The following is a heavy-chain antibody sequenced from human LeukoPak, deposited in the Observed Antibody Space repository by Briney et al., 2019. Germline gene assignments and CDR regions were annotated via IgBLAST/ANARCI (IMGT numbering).Heavy chain of an antibody. CDR3: ARIPTNAVPSAHNGFDI. CDR1: GYSIGSGYY. D-gene: IGHD6-19*01. V-gene: IGHV4-38-2*02. Sequence: SETLSLTCTVSGYSIGSGYYWGWIRQPPGKGLEWIGSIYHSGSTYYNPSLKSRVTISVDTSKNQFSLRLNSVTAADTSIYYCARIPTNAVPSAHNGFDIWGQGTMLTVSS. J-gene: IGHJ3*02. CDR2: IYHSGST.